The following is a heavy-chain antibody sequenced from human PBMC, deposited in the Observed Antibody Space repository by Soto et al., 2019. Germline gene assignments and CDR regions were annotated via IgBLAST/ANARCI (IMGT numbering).Heavy chain of an antibody. CDR3: ARVLVTMVRGVNRIFDY. V-gene: IGHV4-61*01. J-gene: IGHJ4*02. CDR1: GGSDSSGSYY. D-gene: IGHD3-10*01. Sequence: SETLSLTCTVSGGSDSSGSYYWSWIRQPPGKGLEWIGYIYYSGSTNYNPSLKSRVTISVDTSKNQFSLKLSSVTAADTAVYYCARVLVTMVRGVNRIFDYWGQGTLVTVSS. CDR2: IYYSGST.